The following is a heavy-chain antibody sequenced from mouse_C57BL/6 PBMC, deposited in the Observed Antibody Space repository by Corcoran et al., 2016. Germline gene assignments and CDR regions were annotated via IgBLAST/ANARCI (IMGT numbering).Heavy chain of an antibody. D-gene: IGHD4-1*01. CDR3: AQSTGTYYFDY. V-gene: IGHV1-19*01. CDR1: GYTFTDYY. J-gene: IGHJ2*01. CDR2: INPYNGGT. Sequence: EVQLQQSGPVLVKPGASVKMSCKASGYTFTDYYMNWVKQSHGKSLEWIGVINPYNGGTSYNQKFKGKATLTVDKSSSTAYMELNSLTSEDSAVYYCAQSTGTYYFDYWGQGTTLTVSS.